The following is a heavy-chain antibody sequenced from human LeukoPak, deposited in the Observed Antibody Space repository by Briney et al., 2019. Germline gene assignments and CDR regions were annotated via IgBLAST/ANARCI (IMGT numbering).Heavy chain of an antibody. V-gene: IGHV3-30-3*01. Sequence: GGSLRLSCAASGFTFRNYAMHWVRQAPGKGLEWVAVILHDGSNNYYADSVRGRFTISRDNSKNTLDLQMNSLTAEDTAVYSCARDRDAIGDYWSQGTLVTVSS. D-gene: IGHD2-8*01. CDR2: ILHDGSNN. J-gene: IGHJ4*02. CDR3: ARDRDAIGDY. CDR1: GFTFRNYA.